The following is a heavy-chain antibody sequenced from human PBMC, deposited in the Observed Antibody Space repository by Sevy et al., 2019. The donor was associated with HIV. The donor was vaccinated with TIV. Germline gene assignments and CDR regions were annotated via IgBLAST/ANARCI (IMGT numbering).Heavy chain of an antibody. D-gene: IGHD3-22*01. J-gene: IGHJ4*02. CDR1: GFSLSTSGVG. CDR3: AHRPYDSSGYYQIYFDY. V-gene: IGHV2-5*01. CDR2: IYWNDDK. Sequence: SGPTLVKPTQTLTLTCTFSGFSLSTSGVGVGWIRQPPGKALEWLALIYWNDDKRYSPSLKSRLTITKDTSKNQVVLTMTNMDPVDTATYYCAHRPYDSSGYYQIYFDYWGQGTLVTVSS.